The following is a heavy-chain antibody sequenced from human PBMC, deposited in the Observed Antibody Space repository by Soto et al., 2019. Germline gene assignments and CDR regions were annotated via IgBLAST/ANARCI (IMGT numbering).Heavy chain of an antibody. CDR2: ISGSGDRT. D-gene: IGHD3-22*01. CDR1: GITISNYP. J-gene: IGHJ1*01. Sequence: EVQLLESGGGLVQPGGSLRLSCAASGITISNYPMSWLRQAPGKGLDWVSGISGSGDRTYYADSAKGRFTISKDISKNSLSLQLDNLGVEDTAVYFCVKDDGGYPSTAPHWGQGTLVTVSS. V-gene: IGHV3-23*01. CDR3: VKDDGGYPSTAPH.